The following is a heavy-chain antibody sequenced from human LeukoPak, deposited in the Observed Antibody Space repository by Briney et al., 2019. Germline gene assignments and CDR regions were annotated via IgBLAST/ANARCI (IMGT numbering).Heavy chain of an antibody. CDR3: ARGRDRRPFDY. J-gene: IGHJ4*02. CDR1: GFTFSDYY. V-gene: IGHV3-30*03. CDR2: ISYDGSNK. D-gene: IGHD2-15*01. Sequence: GRSLRLSCAASGFTFSDYYMSWTRQAPGKGLEWVAVISYDGSNKYYADSVKGRFTISRDNSKNTLYLQMNSLRAEDTAVYYCARGRDRRPFDYWGQGTLVTVSS.